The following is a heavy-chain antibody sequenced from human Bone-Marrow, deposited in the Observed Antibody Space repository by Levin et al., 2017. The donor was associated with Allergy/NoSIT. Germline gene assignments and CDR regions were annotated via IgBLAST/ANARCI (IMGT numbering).Heavy chain of an antibody. D-gene: IGHD3-9*01. V-gene: IGHV3-11*01. Sequence: TGGSLRLSCAASGFTFKDYYMSWTRQAPGKGLEWLSYISHSGNTIYYADSVRGRFTISRDNAKNSLFLQMDSLRAEDTALYFCARTSRFYDTLTGYYNDYYYGMDVWGQGTTVTVSS. J-gene: IGHJ6*02. CDR1: GFTFKDYY. CDR2: ISHSGNTI. CDR3: ARTSRFYDTLTGYYNDYYYGMDV.